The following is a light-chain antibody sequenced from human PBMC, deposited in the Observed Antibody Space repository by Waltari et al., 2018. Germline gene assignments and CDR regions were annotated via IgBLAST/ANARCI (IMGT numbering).Light chain of an antibody. CDR3: QVWDSSSDHWV. CDR2: DDS. Sequence: SHVLTQSPSVSVAPGTTATLTCRGTSSKSVNWYQQRPGQAPVLVVSDDSDRPSGIPERFSGSNSGNTATLTISRVEAGDEADYYCQVWDSSSDHWVFGGGTTLTVL. CDR1: SSKS. J-gene: IGLJ3*02. V-gene: IGLV3-21*03.